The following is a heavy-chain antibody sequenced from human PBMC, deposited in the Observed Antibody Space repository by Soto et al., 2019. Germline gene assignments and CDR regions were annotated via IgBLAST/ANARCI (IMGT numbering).Heavy chain of an antibody. V-gene: IGHV4-31*03. Sequence: SLSVTCTVSGGSISSGGYDWSWIRQHPGKVLEWIGYIYYSGSTYYNPSLKSRVTISVDTSKNQFSLKLSYVTAAETAVYYCARVGRLYYDFWSGYPGPFDDWGQGTLVTVPS. J-gene: IGHJ4*02. CDR3: ARVGRLYYDFWSGYPGPFDD. D-gene: IGHD3-3*01. CDR1: GGSISSGGYD. CDR2: IYYSGST.